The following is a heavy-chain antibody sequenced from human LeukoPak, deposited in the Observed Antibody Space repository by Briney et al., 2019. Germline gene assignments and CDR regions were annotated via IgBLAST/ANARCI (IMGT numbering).Heavy chain of an antibody. CDR2: ISSSSSYI. D-gene: IGHD2-15*01. J-gene: IGHJ4*02. V-gene: IGHV3-21*01. Sequence: GGSLRLSCAASGFTFSSYSMNWVRQAPGKGLEWVSSISSSSSYIYYADSVKGRFTISRDNAKNSLYLQMNSLRAEDTAVYYCARGEKSGGSCVDYWGQGTLVTVSS. CDR3: ARGEKSGGSCVDY. CDR1: GFTFSSYS.